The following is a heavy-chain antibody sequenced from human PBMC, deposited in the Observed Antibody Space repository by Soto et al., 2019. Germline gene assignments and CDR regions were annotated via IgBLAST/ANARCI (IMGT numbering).Heavy chain of an antibody. CDR2: ISGGGGST. Sequence: GSLRLSCAASGFTFSIYAMSWVRQAPGKGLEWVSVISGGGGSTYYADSVKGRFTISRDNSKNTMYLQMNSLRPEDTAVYHCAKGAQSSSYSSSDYWGQGTLVTVSS. CDR3: AKGAQSSSYSSSDY. J-gene: IGHJ4*02. CDR1: GFTFSIYA. V-gene: IGHV3-23*01. D-gene: IGHD2-21*01.